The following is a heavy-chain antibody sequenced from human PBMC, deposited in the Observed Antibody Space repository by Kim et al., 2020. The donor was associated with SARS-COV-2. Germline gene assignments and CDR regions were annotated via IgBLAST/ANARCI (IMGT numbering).Heavy chain of an antibody. V-gene: IGHV4-39*01. CDR3: ARHGGYCSGGTCYSPLSFDY. Sequence: SETLSLTCTVSGGSITSTNYYWGWIRQPPGKGLECIGSIYYTGGTFYDPSLKSRITISMDTSKNQFSLRLRSMTAADTAVYYCARHGGYCSGGTCYSPLSFDYWGQGTLVTVSS. CDR2: IYYTGGT. J-gene: IGHJ4*02. CDR1: GGSITSTNYY. D-gene: IGHD2-15*01.